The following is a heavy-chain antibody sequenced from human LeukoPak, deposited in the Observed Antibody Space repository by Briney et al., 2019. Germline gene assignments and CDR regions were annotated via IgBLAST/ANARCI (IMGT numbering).Heavy chain of an antibody. V-gene: IGHV3-30-3*01. J-gene: IGHJ4*02. CDR3: ARQAARPYDY. CDR1: GFTFNSYS. CDR2: ISYDGSNK. Sequence: GGSLRLSCAASGFTFNSYSMHWVRQAPGKGLEWVAVISYDGSNKYYADSVKGRFTISRDNSKNTLYLQMNSLRTEDTAVFYCARQAARPYDYWGQGTLVTVSS. D-gene: IGHD6-6*01.